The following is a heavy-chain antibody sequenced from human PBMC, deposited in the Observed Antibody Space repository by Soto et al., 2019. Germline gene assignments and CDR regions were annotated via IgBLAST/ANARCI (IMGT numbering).Heavy chain of an antibody. J-gene: IGHJ4*02. CDR2: IRSDGSGI. V-gene: IGHV3-74*01. CDR3: ARVDRNPGAD. Sequence: EAQLVESGGGLVQPGGSLRLSCVASGLTFSDYFLHWVRQAPGKGPIWVSSIRSDGSGIDYADSVKGRFTISRDNAKNTLYLQMNSLRADDTAVYYCARVDRNPGADWGLGTLVTVSS. D-gene: IGHD3-10*01. CDR1: GLTFSDYF.